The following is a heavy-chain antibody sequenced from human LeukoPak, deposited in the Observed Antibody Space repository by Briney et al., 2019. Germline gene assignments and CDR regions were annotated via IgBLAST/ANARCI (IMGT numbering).Heavy chain of an antibody. Sequence: GGSLRLSCAASGFTFSSYGMHWVRQAPGKGLEWVAVISYDGSNKYYAGSVKGRFTISRDNSKNTLYLQMNSLRAEDTAVYYCARNGAVATGYFDYWGQGTLVTVSS. J-gene: IGHJ4*02. V-gene: IGHV3-30*19. CDR2: ISYDGSNK. CDR3: ARNGAVATGYFDY. CDR1: GFTFSSYG. D-gene: IGHD5-12*01.